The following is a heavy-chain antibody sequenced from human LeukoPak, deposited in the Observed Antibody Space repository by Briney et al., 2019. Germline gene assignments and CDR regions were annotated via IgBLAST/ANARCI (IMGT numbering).Heavy chain of an antibody. CDR2: IYTTGYT. D-gene: IGHD5-12*01. CDR1: GASIRSGSHY. Sequence: PSQTLSLTCTISGASIRSGSHYWTWIRQSAGKGLEWIGRIYTTGYTSYNPSLKSRLSMSVDTSKNQFSLTLTSVTAADAAVYYCAREFGYAVASLDYWGQGTLVTVSS. J-gene: IGHJ4*02. V-gene: IGHV4-61*02. CDR3: AREFGYAVASLDY.